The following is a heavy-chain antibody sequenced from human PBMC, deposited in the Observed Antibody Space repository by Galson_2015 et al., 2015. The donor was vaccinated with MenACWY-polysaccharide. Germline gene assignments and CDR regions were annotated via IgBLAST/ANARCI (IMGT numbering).Heavy chain of an antibody. CDR1: GLKFRGSG. V-gene: IGHV3-33*01. CDR3: AREGSRIVVHAFDV. D-gene: IGHD2-15*01. CDR2: IQYDGSQK. J-gene: IGHJ3*01. Sequence: SLRLSCAASGLKFRGSGMHWVRQAPGKGLEWVAVIQYDGSQKQYIDSVKGRFTISRDNSKNTLYLEMNSLRAEDTALYYCAREGSRIVVHAFDVWGQGTMVTVSS.